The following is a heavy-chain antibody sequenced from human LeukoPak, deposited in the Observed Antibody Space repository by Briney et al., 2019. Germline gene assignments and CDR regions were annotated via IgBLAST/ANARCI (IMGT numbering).Heavy chain of an antibody. D-gene: IGHD2-15*01. J-gene: IGHJ4*02. CDR1: GFTFSSYS. Sequence: GGSLRLSCAGSGFTFSSYSMNWVRQAPGKGLEWVSSISSSSSYIYYADSVKGRFTISRDNAKNSLYLQMNSLRAEDTAVYYCARTVVVVAATLFDYWGQGTLVTVSS. CDR2: ISSSSSYI. CDR3: ARTVVVVAATLFDY. V-gene: IGHV3-21*01.